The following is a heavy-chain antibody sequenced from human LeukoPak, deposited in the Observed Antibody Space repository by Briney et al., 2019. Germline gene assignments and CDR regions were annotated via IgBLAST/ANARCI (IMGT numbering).Heavy chain of an antibody. Sequence: SGGSLRLSCAASGFTFSSYWMHWVRQAPGKGLVWVSRINSDGSSTSYADSVKGRFTISRDNSKNSLYLQMNSLRTEDTALYYCAKDYRSYGYLDYWGQGTLVTVSS. J-gene: IGHJ4*02. CDR1: GFTFSSYW. D-gene: IGHD5-18*01. CDR2: INSDGSST. CDR3: AKDYRSYGYLDY. V-gene: IGHV3-74*01.